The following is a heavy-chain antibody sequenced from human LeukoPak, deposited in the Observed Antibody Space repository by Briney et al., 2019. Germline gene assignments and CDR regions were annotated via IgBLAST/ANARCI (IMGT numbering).Heavy chain of an antibody. Sequence: PGGSLRLSCAASGLTVSSHAMSWVRQAPGKGLEWVSAISISGGTTYYADSVKGRFTISRDNSRNTLYLQMNSLRVYDTAVYYCAKAFGGAVAGYFDYWGQGTLVTVSS. CDR1: GLTVSSHA. D-gene: IGHD6-19*01. CDR2: ISISGGTT. V-gene: IGHV3-23*01. CDR3: AKAFGGAVAGYFDY. J-gene: IGHJ4*02.